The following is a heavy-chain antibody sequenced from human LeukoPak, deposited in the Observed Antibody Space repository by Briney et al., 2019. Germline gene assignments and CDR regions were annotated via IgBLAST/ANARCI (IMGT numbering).Heavy chain of an antibody. V-gene: IGHV1-69*11. J-gene: IGHJ4*02. Sequence: SVKVSCKASGGTFSSYALSWVRQAPGQGLEWMGRIIPILATEFYAQKVQDRLTITADPSTSTAYMELSSLRSDDTAVYYCARDRRAAGGFFSPEYWGQGTQVTVSS. CDR1: GGTFSSYA. CDR2: IIPILATE. D-gene: IGHD6-13*01. CDR3: ARDRRAAGGFFSPEY.